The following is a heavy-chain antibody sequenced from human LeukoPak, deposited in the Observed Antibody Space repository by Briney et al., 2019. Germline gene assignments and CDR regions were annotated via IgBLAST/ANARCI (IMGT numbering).Heavy chain of an antibody. Sequence: GSSVKVSCKASGGTFTGYYMHWVRQAPGQGLEWMGWINPNSGGTNYAQKFQGRVTMTRDTSISTAYMELSRLRSDDTAVYYCATPSFYYYDSSGRDYWGQGTLVTVSS. CDR2: INPNSGGT. CDR3: ATPSFYYYDSSGRDY. CDR1: GGTFTGYY. V-gene: IGHV1-2*02. D-gene: IGHD3-22*01. J-gene: IGHJ4*02.